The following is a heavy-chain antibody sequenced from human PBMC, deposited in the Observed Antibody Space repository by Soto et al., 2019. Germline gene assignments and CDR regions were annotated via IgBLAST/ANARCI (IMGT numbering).Heavy chain of an antibody. CDR2: IIPIFGTA. CDR1: GGTFSSYA. CDR3: AGDNYGAGSRFAY. Sequence: QVPLVQSGAEVKKPGSSVKVSCKASGGTFSSYAISWVRQAPGQGLEWMGGIIPIFGTANYAQKFQGRVTITAAESTSTAYFELSSRRSAYTAVYCCAGDNYGAGSRFAYGGQGSLVTVSS. J-gene: IGHJ4*02. D-gene: IGHD3-10*01. V-gene: IGHV1-69*12.